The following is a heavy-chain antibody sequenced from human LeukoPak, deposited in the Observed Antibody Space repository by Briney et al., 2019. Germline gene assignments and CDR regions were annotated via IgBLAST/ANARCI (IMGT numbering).Heavy chain of an antibody. CDR2: IIPILGIA. CDR3: ATPAGYSSGGDAFDI. Sequence: ASVKVSCKASGGTFSSSAISWVRQAPGQGLEWMGRIIPILGIANYAQKFQGRVTITADKSTSTAYMELSSLRSEDTAVYYCATPAGYSSGGDAFDIWGQGTMVTVSS. D-gene: IGHD6-19*01. V-gene: IGHV1-69*04. CDR1: GGTFSSSA. J-gene: IGHJ3*02.